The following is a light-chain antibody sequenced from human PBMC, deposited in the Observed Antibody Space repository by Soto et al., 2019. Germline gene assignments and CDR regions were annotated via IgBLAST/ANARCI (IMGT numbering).Light chain of an antibody. V-gene: IGLV1-44*01. CDR1: GSNIGSNT. Sequence: QSVLTQPPPASGTPGQRVSLSCSGSGSNIGSNTVNWYQQLPGTAPKLLMYNNNQRPSGVPDRFSGSKSGTSASLAISGLQSEDEADYYCAAWDDSLSGYVFGTGTKVTVL. CDR3: AAWDDSLSGYV. CDR2: NNN. J-gene: IGLJ1*01.